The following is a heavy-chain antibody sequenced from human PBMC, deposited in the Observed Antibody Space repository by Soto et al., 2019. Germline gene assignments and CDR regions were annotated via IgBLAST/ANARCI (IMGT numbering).Heavy chain of an antibody. CDR2: IYYSGST. D-gene: IGHD2-21*02. V-gene: IGHV4-31*03. CDR3: AREYVDCGGDCYQAGFDY. CDR1: GGSISSGGFY. Sequence: SETLSLTCTVSGGSISSGGFYWSWIRQHPGKGLEWIGYIYYSGSTYYNPSLKSRVTISVDTSKNQFSLKLSSVTAADTAVYYCAREYVDCGGDCYQAGFDYWGQGTLVTVSS. J-gene: IGHJ4*02.